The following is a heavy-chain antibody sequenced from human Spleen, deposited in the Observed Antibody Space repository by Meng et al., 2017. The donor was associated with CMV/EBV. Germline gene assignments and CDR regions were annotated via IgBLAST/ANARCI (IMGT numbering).Heavy chain of an antibody. V-gene: IGHV3-21*01. Sequence: GESLKISCAVSGFTLSIYSMNWVRQAPGKGLEWVSSISSSRSYIYYADSVKGRFTISRDNSKNTLYLQMNSLRAEDTAVYYCAREGQGYYYYYYGMDVWGQGTTVTVSS. CDR1: GFTLSIYS. J-gene: IGHJ6*02. CDR3: AREGQGYYYYYYGMDV. CDR2: ISSSRSYI.